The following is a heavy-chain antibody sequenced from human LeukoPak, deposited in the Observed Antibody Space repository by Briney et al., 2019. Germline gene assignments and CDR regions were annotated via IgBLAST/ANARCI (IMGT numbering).Heavy chain of an antibody. CDR3: ARVVRNYYGSGSYPDY. D-gene: IGHD3-10*01. V-gene: IGHV3-23*01. J-gene: IGHJ4*02. CDR1: GFTFSSYA. CDR2: ISGSGGST. Sequence: GGSLRLSCAASGFTFSSYAMSWVRQAPGKGLEWVSAISGSGGSTYYADSVKGRFTISRDNSKNTLYLQMNSLRAEDTAVYYCARVVRNYYGSGSYPDYWGQGTLVTVSS.